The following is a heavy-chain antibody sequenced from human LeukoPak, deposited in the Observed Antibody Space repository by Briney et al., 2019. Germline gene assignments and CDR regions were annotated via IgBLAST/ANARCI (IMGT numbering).Heavy chain of an antibody. J-gene: IGHJ4*02. D-gene: IGHD1-7*01. CDR3: AKDGNYVGQFDY. Sequence: GGSLRLSCAASGFTFRDAWMTWVRQAPGKGLEWVGRIRSRADGGTAEYATAVEGRFTISRDDSTNTLYLHMNSLRAEDTAVYYCAKDGNYVGQFDYWGQGTLVTVSS. V-gene: IGHV3-15*01. CDR1: GFTFRDAW. CDR2: IRSRADGGTA.